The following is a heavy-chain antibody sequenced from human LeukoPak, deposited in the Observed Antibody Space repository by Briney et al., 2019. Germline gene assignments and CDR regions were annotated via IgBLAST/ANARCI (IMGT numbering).Heavy chain of an antibody. V-gene: IGHV1-18*04. CDR1: GYTFTSYG. CDR2: XXAYNGNT. Sequence: ASVKVSCKASGYTFTSYGISWVRQAPGQGLXXXXXXXAYNGNTNYAQKLQGRVTMTTDTSTSTAYMELRSLRSDDTAVYYCARVQGGIAAAGTRYFQHWGQGTLVTVSS. J-gene: IGHJ1*01. CDR3: ARVQGGIAAAGTRYFQH. D-gene: IGHD6-13*01.